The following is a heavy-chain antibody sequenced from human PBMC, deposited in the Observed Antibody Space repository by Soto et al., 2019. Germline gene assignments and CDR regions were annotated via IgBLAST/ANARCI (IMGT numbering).Heavy chain of an antibody. J-gene: IGHJ4*02. V-gene: IGHV2-5*02. CDR2: IYWDDDK. CDR1: GFSLSTSGVG. Sequence: SGPTLVNPTQTLTLTCTFSGFSLSTSGVGVGWIRQPPGKALEWLALIYWDDDKRYSPSLKSRLTITKDTSKNQVVLTMTNMDPVDTATYYCAHRSLEVGYSGYESLFDYWGQGTLVTVSS. D-gene: IGHD5-12*01. CDR3: AHRSLEVGYSGYESLFDY.